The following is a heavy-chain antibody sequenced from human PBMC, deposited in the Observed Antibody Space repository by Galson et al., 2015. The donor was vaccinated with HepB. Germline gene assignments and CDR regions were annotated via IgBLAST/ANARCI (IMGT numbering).Heavy chain of an antibody. CDR2: INHSGST. J-gene: IGHJ4*02. Sequence: ETLSLTCAVYGGSFSGYYWSWIRQPPGKGLEWIGEINHSGSTNYNPSLKSRVTISVDTSKNQFSLKLSSVTAADTAVYYCARQSGLWRITFGGVTPSNGPFDYWGQGTLVTVSS. CDR1: GGSFSGYY. D-gene: IGHD3-16*01. V-gene: IGHV4-34*01. CDR3: ARQSGLWRITFGGVTPSNGPFDY.